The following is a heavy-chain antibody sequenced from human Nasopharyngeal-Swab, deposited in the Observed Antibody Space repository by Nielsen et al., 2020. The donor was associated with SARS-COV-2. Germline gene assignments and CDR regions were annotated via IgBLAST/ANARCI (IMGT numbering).Heavy chain of an antibody. CDR3: AREEVTTGAFDI. CDR1: GFTFRSYD. D-gene: IGHD4-17*01. V-gene: IGHV3-13*01. J-gene: IGHJ3*02. CDR2: IGTAGDT. Sequence: GESLKISCAASGFTFRSYDMHWVRHATGKGLEWVSAIGTAGDTYYPGSVKGRFTISRENAKNSLYPQMNSLRAGDTAVYYCAREEVTTGAFDIWGQGTMVTVSS.